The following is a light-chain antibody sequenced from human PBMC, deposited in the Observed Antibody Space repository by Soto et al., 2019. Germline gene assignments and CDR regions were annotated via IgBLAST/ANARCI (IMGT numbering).Light chain of an antibody. Sequence: QSVLTQPPSASGSPGLSVTISCTGTSSDVGGYNYVSWYQQHPGKAPKLMIYEVSKRPSGVPDRFSGSKSGNTASLTVSGLQAEDEAGYYCSSYAGSNNLVFGGGTKVTVL. J-gene: IGLJ2*01. CDR3: SSYAGSNNLV. CDR2: EVS. V-gene: IGLV2-8*01. CDR1: SSDVGGYNY.